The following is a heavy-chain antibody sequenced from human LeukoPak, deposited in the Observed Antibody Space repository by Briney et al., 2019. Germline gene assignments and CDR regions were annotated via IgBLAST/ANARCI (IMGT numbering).Heavy chain of an antibody. D-gene: IGHD3-22*01. CDR2: IRSEANSYAT. Sequence: QPGGSLRLSCAASGFTFSGSAMHWVRQASGKGLELVGRIRSEANSYATAYAASVKGRFTISRDDSKNTAYLQMNSLKTEDTAVYYCTRHSPSYYYDSSGYYRIAEYFQHWGQGTLVTVSS. CDR3: TRHSPSYYYDSSGYYRIAEYFQH. V-gene: IGHV3-73*01. CDR1: GFTFSGSA. J-gene: IGHJ1*01.